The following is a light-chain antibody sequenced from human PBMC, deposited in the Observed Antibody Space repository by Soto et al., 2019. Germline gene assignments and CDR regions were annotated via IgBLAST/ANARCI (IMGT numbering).Light chain of an antibody. CDR3: AAWNESLSVPV. CDR1: GSNIGSNY. Sequence: QSVLTQPPSASGTPGQRVTISCSGSGSNIGSNYVYWYQQLPGLAPKVLIYRNDQRPPGVPDRISGSKSGTSASLAIIGIRSEDEAQYNCAAWNESLSVPVFGGGTKVTV. J-gene: IGLJ2*01. V-gene: IGLV1-47*01. CDR2: RND.